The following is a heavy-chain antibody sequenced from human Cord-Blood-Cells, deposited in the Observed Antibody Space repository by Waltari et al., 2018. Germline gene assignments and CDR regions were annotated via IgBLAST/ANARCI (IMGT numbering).Heavy chain of an antibody. D-gene: IGHD2-2*01. CDR3: ARAAAGSGVPAARPLDY. Sequence: QVQLVQSGAEVKKPGASVKVSCKASGYTFTSYDINWVRQATGQGLEWMGGMNPNSGNTGYAQKFQGRVTITRNTSISTAYMELSSLRSEDTAVYYCARAAAGSGVPAARPLDYWGQGTLVTVSS. J-gene: IGHJ4*02. CDR2: MNPNSGNT. CDR1: GYTFTSYD. V-gene: IGHV1-8*03.